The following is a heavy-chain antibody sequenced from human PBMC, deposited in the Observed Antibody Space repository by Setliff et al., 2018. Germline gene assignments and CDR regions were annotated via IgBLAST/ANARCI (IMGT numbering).Heavy chain of an antibody. Sequence: SDTLSLTCTVSGGSISSSSYYWGWIRQPPGKGLEWIGSIYYSGSTYYNPSLKSQVTISVDTSKNQFSLKLSSVTAADTAVYYCARDVRVASSSWFKSAFDIWGQGTMVTVSS. CDR3: ARDVRVASSSWFKSAFDI. J-gene: IGHJ3*02. CDR1: GGSISSSSYY. V-gene: IGHV4-39*07. CDR2: IYYSGST. D-gene: IGHD6-13*01.